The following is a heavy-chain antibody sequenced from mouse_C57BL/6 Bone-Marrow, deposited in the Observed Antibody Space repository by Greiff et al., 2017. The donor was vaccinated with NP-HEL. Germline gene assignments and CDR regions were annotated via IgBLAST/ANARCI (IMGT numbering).Heavy chain of an antibody. CDR1: GFSLTSYG. V-gene: IGHV2-2*01. D-gene: IGHD1-1*01. J-gene: IGHJ4*01. CDR2: IWSGGST. CDR3: ARSYYGSSYDYYAMDD. Sequence: QVQLQQSGPGLVQPSQSLSITCTVSGFSLTSYGVHWVRQSPGKGLEWLGVIWSGGSTDYNAAFISRLSISKDNSKSQVFFKMNSLQADDTAIYYGARSYYGSSYDYYAMDDWGQGTSVTVSS.